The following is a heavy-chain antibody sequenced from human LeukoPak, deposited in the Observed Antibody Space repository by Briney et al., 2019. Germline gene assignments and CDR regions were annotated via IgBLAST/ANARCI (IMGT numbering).Heavy chain of an antibody. Sequence: SETLSLNCAVCGGPFSGYYWSWIRQPPGKGLEWIGEINHSGSTNYNPSLKSRVTISVDTSKNQVSLKLSSVTAADTAVYYCARGSGQQPSWGYYYYYMDVWGKGTTVTVSS. CDR3: ARGSGQQPSWGYYYYYMDV. D-gene: IGHD6-13*01. CDR1: GGPFSGYY. J-gene: IGHJ6*03. CDR2: INHSGST. V-gene: IGHV4-34*01.